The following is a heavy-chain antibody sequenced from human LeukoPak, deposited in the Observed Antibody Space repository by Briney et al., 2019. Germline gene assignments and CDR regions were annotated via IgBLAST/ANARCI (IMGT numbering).Heavy chain of an antibody. CDR3: ARDAVSHMNAMDV. J-gene: IGHJ6*02. D-gene: IGHD2-21*01. Sequence: SETLSLTCTVSGGSVSSGSYYWSWIRQPPGKGLEWIGYISYSGSTNYNPSLKSRVTISVDTSKNQFSLEVNSVTAADTAVYYCARDAVSHMNAMDVWGQGTTVTVSS. V-gene: IGHV4-61*01. CDR1: GGSVSSGSYY. CDR2: ISYSGST.